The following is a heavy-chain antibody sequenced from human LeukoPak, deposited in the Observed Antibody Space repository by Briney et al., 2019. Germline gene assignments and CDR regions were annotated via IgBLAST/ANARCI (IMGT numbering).Heavy chain of an antibody. CDR3: ARHRGSSSEFDP. V-gene: IGHV4-39*01. CDR2: IYYDGRT. Sequence: SSETLSLTCTVSGGSISTNNYYWDWIRQPPGKGLEWIGHIYYDGRTYYNPSLKSRVTMSVDTSKNQFSLKLSSVTAADTAVYYCARHRGSSSEFDPWGLGTLVTISS. CDR1: GGSISTNNYY. D-gene: IGHD6-6*01. J-gene: IGHJ5*02.